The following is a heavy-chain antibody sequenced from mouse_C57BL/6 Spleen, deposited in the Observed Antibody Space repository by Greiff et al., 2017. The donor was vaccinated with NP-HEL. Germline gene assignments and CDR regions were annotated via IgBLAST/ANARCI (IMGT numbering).Heavy chain of an antibody. CDR3: ARKETAQASAWFAY. CDR2: IDPSDSYT. Sequence: VQLKQPGAELVMPGASVKLSCKASGYTFTSYWMHWVKQRPGQGLEWIGEIDPSDSYTNYNQKFKGKSTLTVDKSSSTAYMQLSSLTSEDSAVYYCARKETAQASAWFAYWGQGTLVTVSA. CDR1: GYTFTSYW. J-gene: IGHJ3*01. D-gene: IGHD3-2*02. V-gene: IGHV1-69*01.